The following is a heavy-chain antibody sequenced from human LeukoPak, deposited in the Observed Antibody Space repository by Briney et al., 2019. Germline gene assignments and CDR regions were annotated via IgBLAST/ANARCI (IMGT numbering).Heavy chain of an antibody. D-gene: IGHD4-17*01. CDR3: ARDPSHDYAFDRWFDP. J-gene: IGHJ5*02. Sequence: ASVKVSCKASGYTFTGYYMHWVRQAPGQGLEWMGRINPNSGGTNYAQKVQGRVTMTRDTSISTAYMELSRLRSDDTAVYYCARDPSHDYAFDRWFDPWGQGTLVTVSS. V-gene: IGHV1-2*06. CDR1: GYTFTGYY. CDR2: INPNSGGT.